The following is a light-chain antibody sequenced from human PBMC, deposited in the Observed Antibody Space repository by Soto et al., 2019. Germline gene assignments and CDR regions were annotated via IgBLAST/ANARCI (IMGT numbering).Light chain of an antibody. CDR1: QPISRN. J-gene: IGKJ1*01. Sequence: EIVMTQSPDNLSVSLGQGATLSCRASQPISRNLAWYQQKPGQAPRLLIYGASTRATDIPGRFSGGGSGTEFTLTISSLPSEDFAIYFCQQYNTWPRTFGQGTKVEVK. CDR2: GAS. V-gene: IGKV3-15*01. CDR3: QQYNTWPRT.